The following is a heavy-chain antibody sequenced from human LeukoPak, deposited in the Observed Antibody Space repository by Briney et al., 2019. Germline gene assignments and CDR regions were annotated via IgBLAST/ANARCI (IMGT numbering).Heavy chain of an antibody. D-gene: IGHD3-10*01. J-gene: IGHJ4*02. CDR2: ISGSGGST. CDR3: AKAINHRGGYFDY. V-gene: IGHV3-23*01. Sequence: GGSLRLSCAASGFTFSSYAMSWVRQAPGKGLEWVSAISGSGGSTYYADSVKGRFTISRDNSKNTLYLQMNSLRAEDTAVYYWAKAINHRGGYFDYWGQGTLVTVSS. CDR1: GFTFSSYA.